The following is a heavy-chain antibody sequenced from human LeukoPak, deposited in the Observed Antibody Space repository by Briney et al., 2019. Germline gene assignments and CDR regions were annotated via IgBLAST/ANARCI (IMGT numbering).Heavy chain of an antibody. V-gene: IGHV3-21*01. Sequence: GGSLRLSCAASGFTFSSYSMNWVRQAPGKGLEWVSSISSSSSYIYYADSVKGRFTISRDNAKNSLYLQMNSLRAEDTAVYYCARDFRHYYGSGKPVDYWGQGTLVTVSS. CDR2: ISSSSSYI. D-gene: IGHD3-10*01. J-gene: IGHJ4*02. CDR1: GFTFSSYS. CDR3: ARDFRHYYGSGKPVDY.